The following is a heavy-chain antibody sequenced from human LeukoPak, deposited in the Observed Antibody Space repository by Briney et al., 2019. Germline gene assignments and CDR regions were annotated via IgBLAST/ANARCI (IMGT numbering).Heavy chain of an antibody. D-gene: IGHD2-2*01. CDR2: IKEDGSEK. CDR1: GFTLSSYW. V-gene: IGHV3-7*03. J-gene: IGHJ4*02. CDR3: ARVVVGVTGNDY. Sequence: GGSLRLSCAASGFTLSSYWMSWLRQTPGKGLEWMANIKEDGSEKYYVDSVKGRFIISIDNAKNTLYLQMNSLRAEDTALYYCARVVVGVTGNDYWGQGTLVTVSS.